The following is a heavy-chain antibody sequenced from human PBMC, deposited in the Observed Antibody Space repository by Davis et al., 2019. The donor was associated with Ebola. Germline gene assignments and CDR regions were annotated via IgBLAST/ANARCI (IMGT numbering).Heavy chain of an antibody. Sequence: GGSLRLSCAASGFTVSGNYMSWVRQAPGKGLEWVSVIYSGGSTYYADSVKGRFTISRDSSKNTLYLQMNSLRAEDTAVYYCAKDLGDFWSSYYYISHGMDVWGKGTTVTVS. D-gene: IGHD3-3*01. CDR3: AKDLGDFWSSYYYISHGMDV. V-gene: IGHV3-66*01. CDR1: GFTVSGNY. CDR2: IYSGGST. J-gene: IGHJ6*04.